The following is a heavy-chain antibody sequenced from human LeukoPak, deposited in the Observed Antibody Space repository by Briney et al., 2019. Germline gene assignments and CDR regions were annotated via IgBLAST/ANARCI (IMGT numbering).Heavy chain of an antibody. D-gene: IGHD3-22*01. J-gene: IGHJ5*02. V-gene: IGHV3-23*01. CDR3: AKDPNYDTSGVNWFDP. Sequence: SVKGRFTISRDNSKNTLNLQMNSLRAEDTAVYYCAKDPNYDTSGVNWFDPWGQGTLVTVSS.